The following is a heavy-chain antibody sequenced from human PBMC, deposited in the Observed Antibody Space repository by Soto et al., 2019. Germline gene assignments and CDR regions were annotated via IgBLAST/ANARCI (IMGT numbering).Heavy chain of an antibody. V-gene: IGHV4-31*03. CDR1: GGSITTGGYY. Sequence: SETLSLTCTVSGGSITTGGYYWSWIRQLPGKGLEWIGHRYYSESTYCNPSLKSRVSISLDTSKNQFSLKLSFVTAADTTMYYCARTKCSGGSCYSWSLDYWGQGTPVTVSS. J-gene: IGHJ4*02. D-gene: IGHD2-15*01. CDR2: RYYSEST. CDR3: ARTKCSGGSCYSWSLDY.